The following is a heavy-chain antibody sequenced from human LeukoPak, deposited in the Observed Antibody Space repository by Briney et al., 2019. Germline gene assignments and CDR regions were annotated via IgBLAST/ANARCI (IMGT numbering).Heavy chain of an antibody. CDR3: ARVIYSSSSIFDY. CDR2: INPNSGGT. Sequence: ASVKVSCKAPGYTFTGYCMHWVRQAPGQGLEWMGRINPNSGGTNYAQKFQGRVTMTRDTSISTAYMELSRLRSDDTAVYYCARVIYSSSSIFDYWGQGTLVTVSS. V-gene: IGHV1-2*06. J-gene: IGHJ4*02. D-gene: IGHD6-6*01. CDR1: GYTFTGYC.